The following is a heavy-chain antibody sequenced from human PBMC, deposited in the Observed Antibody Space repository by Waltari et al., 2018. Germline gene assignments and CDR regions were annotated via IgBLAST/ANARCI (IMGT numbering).Heavy chain of an antibody. CDR3: AKKGREGTPDAFDI. Sequence: LQLQESGPRLVKPSETLSLTCTVSGGSISSSSYYWGWIRQPPGKGLEWVSSISSSSSYIYYADSVKGRFTISRDNSKNTLYLQMNSLRAEDTAVYYCAKKGREGTPDAFDIWGQGTMVTVSS. CDR1: GGSISSSS. CDR2: ISSSSSYI. D-gene: IGHD2-15*01. V-gene: IGHV3-21*01. J-gene: IGHJ3*02.